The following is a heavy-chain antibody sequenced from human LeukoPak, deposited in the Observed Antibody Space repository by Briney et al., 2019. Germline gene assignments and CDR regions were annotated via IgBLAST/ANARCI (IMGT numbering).Heavy chain of an antibody. CDR3: ARVDTAMVVNYYYYYGMDV. V-gene: IGHV1-8*01. D-gene: IGHD5-18*01. Sequence: ASVKVSCKASGYPFTTYDINWVRQAPGQGLEWVAWMNPNSGGTVYAQKLQGRVTMTTDTSTSTAYMELRSLRSDDTAVYYCARVDTAMVVNYYYYYGMDVWGQGTTVTVSS. CDR2: MNPNSGGT. J-gene: IGHJ6*02. CDR1: GYPFTTYD.